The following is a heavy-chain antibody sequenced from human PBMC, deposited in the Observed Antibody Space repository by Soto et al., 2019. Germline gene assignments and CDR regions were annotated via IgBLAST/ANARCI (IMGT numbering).Heavy chain of an antibody. J-gene: IGHJ6*02. V-gene: IGHV1-69*02. CDR1: GGTFSSYT. CDR2: IIPILGIA. D-gene: IGHD3-22*01. Sequence: SVKVSCKASGGTFSSYTISWVRQAPGQGLEWMGRIIPILGIANYAQKFQGRVTITADKSTSTAYMELSSLRSEDTAVYYCARGQPENYYDSSGFLPYYYYGMDVWGQGTTVTVSS. CDR3: ARGQPENYYDSSGFLPYYYYGMDV.